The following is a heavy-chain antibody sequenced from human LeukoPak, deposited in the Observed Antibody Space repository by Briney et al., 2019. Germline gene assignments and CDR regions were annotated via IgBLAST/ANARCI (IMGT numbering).Heavy chain of an antibody. Sequence: GALRLSWAAPGFNFRNYWVHLVRQAPGEGLVWVARINPNGITTTYTDSVKGRFTISRDNAKNTLYLEMNSLRAEDTAVYYCARDFAGDRDYWGQGTLVTVSS. J-gene: IGHJ4*02. D-gene: IGHD4-17*01. CDR3: ARDFAGDRDY. CDR2: INPNGITT. CDR1: GFNFRNYW. V-gene: IGHV3-74*01.